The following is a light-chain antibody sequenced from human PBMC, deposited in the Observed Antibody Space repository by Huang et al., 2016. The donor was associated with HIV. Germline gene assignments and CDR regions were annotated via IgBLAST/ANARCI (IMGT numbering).Light chain of an antibody. CDR2: WAS. CDR3: QQYYKIPQT. V-gene: IGKV4-1*01. J-gene: IGKJ1*01. CDR1: QRLLYGLNNQNY. Sequence: DVVMTQSPESLSVSPGERDPFNCRSSQRLLYGLNNQNYLALVQQKPGRPPKLLISWASKRESGVPDRFSGSVSGTDFPLTLTNLQPEDVAHYYCQQYYKIPQTFGQGTTVEIK.